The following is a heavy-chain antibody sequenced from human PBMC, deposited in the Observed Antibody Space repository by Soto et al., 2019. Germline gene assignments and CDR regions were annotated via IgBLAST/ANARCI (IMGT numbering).Heavy chain of an antibody. J-gene: IGHJ6*02. D-gene: IGHD6-13*01. CDR3: ARERKASSLTLGYGMDV. Sequence: QVQLVQSGAEVKKPGSSVKVSCKASGGTFSSYAISWVRQAPGQGLEWMGGIIPIFGKANYEHKFQGRVTITADESTSTAYMELSSLRSEETDVYYCARERKASSLTLGYGMDVWGQGTTVTVSS. CDR1: GGTFSSYA. CDR2: IIPIFGKA. V-gene: IGHV1-69*01.